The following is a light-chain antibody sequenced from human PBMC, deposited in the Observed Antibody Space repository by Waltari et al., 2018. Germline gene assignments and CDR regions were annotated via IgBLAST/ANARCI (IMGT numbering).Light chain of an antibody. CDR1: YSNVGNNV. V-gene: IGLV1-44*01. J-gene: IGLJ2*01. Sequence: QSELTQPPSASGTPGQKVTIPCSGRYSNVGNNVVTWYQQFPGTAPKLLIYRSDQRPSGVPDRFSGSKSGTSASLAIIGLRSDDEADYYCASWDDSLNGRWVFGGGTKLTVL. CDR3: ASWDDSLNGRWV. CDR2: RSD.